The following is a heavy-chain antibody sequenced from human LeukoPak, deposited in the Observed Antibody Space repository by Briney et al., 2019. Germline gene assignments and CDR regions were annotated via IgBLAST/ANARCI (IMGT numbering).Heavy chain of an antibody. CDR3: ARAYTEGSSWYDY. D-gene: IGHD6-13*01. V-gene: IGHV3-30-3*01. CDR1: GFTFSSYA. Sequence: QPGRSLRLPCAASGFTFSSYAMHWVRQAPGKGLEWVAVISYDGTSKYYADSVKGRFTISRDNSKNTLYLQMNSLRAEDTALYSCARAYTEGSSWYDYWGQGTLVTVSS. J-gene: IGHJ4*02. CDR2: ISYDGTSK.